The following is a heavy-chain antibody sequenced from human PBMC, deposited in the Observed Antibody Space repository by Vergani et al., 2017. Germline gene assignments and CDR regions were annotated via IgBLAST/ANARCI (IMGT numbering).Heavy chain of an antibody. D-gene: IGHD5-12*01. CDR2: INPSGGST. CDR1: GYTFTSYG. CDR3: ARDRGENIVATTTGAYYFDY. J-gene: IGHJ4*02. V-gene: IGHV1-46*01. Sequence: QVQLVQSGAEVTKPGASVKVSCKASGYTFTSYGISWVRQAPGQGLEWMGIINPSGGSTSYAQKFQGRVTMTRDTSTSTVYMELSSLRSEDTAVYYCARDRGENIVATTTGAYYFDYWGQGTLVTVSS.